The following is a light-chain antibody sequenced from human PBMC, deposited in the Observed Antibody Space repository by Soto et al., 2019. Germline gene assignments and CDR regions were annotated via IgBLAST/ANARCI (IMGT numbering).Light chain of an antibody. CDR1: QGISTY. Sequence: DIQMTQSPSSLSASVGDRVSITCRASQGISTYLNWFHQKPGEAPNLLLYAASTLQSGVPSRFSGSGSGTDFTLTISSLQPEDFATYYCQQYYDHPVTFGQGTRLEIK. CDR3: QQYYDHPVT. CDR2: AAS. V-gene: IGKV1-39*01. J-gene: IGKJ5*01.